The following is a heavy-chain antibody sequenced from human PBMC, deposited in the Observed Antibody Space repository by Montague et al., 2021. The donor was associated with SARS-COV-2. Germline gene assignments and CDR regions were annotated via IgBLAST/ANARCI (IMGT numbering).Heavy chain of an antibody. Sequence: SETLSLTCAVYGGSFSGWYWSWVRQPPGKGLEWMGEINRRGNTIYNPSLKSRVTISEDTSKSQFSLKLSSVTAADTAVYYCARGGGNILTNYYYYYYLDVWGTGTTVTVSS. CDR1: GGSFSGWY. CDR2: INRRGNT. J-gene: IGHJ6*03. D-gene: IGHD4-23*01. CDR3: ARGGGNILTNYYYYYYLDV. V-gene: IGHV4-34*01.